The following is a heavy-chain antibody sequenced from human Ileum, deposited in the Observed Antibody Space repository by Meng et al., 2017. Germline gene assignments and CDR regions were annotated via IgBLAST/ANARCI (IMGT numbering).Heavy chain of an antibody. J-gene: IGHJ5*02. V-gene: IGHV3-53*02. D-gene: IGHD6-19*01. CDR1: GFTVSSNY. CDR2: IYAGGTT. Sequence: EVHLVGTGGGFIQPGESRTLSCAASGFTVSSNYISWVRQAPGKGLEWVSVIYAGGTTYYADSVKGRFTISRDDSKNTVFLQMNSLRGEDTAVYYCAGRYSSGWYVHWGQGTLVTVSS. CDR3: AGRYSSGWYVH.